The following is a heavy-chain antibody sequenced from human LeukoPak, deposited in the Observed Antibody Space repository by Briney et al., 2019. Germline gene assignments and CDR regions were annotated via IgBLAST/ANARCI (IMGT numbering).Heavy chain of an antibody. V-gene: IGHV3-66*01. Sequence: GGSLRLSCAASGYTVSDKPMTWVRQAAGKGLEWVSVIYSDGSPHYSESVKGRFYISRDNSKNTLYLQMNSLGAEDTAVYYCAARPDSHRGPYDYWGRGTLVTVSS. CDR1: GYTVSDKP. CDR2: IYSDGSP. D-gene: IGHD3-16*01. J-gene: IGHJ4*02. CDR3: AARPDSHRGPYDY.